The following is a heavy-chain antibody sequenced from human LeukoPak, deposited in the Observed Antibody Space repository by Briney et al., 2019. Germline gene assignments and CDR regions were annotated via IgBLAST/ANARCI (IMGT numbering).Heavy chain of an antibody. D-gene: IGHD3-3*01. Sequence: ASVKVSCKASGYTFTSYGISWVRQAPGQGLEWMGWISAYNGNTNYAQKLQGRVTMTTDTSTSTAYMGLRSLRSGDTAVYYCARTSYYDFWSGYYYPPIDYWGQGTLVTVSS. J-gene: IGHJ4*02. V-gene: IGHV1-18*01. CDR1: GYTFTSYG. CDR2: ISAYNGNT. CDR3: ARTSYYDFWSGYYYPPIDY.